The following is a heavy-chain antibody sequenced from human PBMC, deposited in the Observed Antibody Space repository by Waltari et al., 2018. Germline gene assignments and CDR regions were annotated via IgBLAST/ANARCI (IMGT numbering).Heavy chain of an antibody. D-gene: IGHD5-18*01. CDR2: ISWNSGSI. CDR1: GFTFDDYA. J-gene: IGHJ4*02. V-gene: IGHV3-9*01. Sequence: EVQLVESGGGLVQLGRSLRLSCSASGFTFDDYALHWVRQAPGNGLGWVSGISWNSGSIGYADSVKGRFTISRDNAKNSLYLQMNSLRAEDTALYYCAKDRGGYNYLDYWGQGTLVTVSS. CDR3: AKDRGGYNYLDY.